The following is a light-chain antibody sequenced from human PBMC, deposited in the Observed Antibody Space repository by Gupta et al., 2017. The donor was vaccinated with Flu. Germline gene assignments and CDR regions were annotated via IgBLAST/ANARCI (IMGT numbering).Light chain of an antibody. V-gene: IGLV2-14*01. CDR3: NSYTATNTV. CDR2: QVN. CDR1: SNDGGDSNY. Sequence: QSALTQPASVSASPGQSITISCTGTSNDGGDSNYLSWYQQHPGQAPKLLIYQVNNRPSGVSERFSGSKYGNTASLTISGLQAEDEADYYCNSYTATNTVFGGGTKLTVL. J-gene: IGLJ3*02.